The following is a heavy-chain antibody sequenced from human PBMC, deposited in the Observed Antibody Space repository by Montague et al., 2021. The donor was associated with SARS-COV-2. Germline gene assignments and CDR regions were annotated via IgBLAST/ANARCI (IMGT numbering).Heavy chain of an antibody. J-gene: IGHJ4*02. CDR2: IRSKTYGGTT. D-gene: IGHD2-2*01. CDR3: TVPAYTTSHRPDF. Sequence: SLRLSCAASGFTFGDYVVSWFRQAPGKGLEWLGFIRSKTYGGTTEYAASLKGRFTVSRDDSKSIAYLQMNGLKTEDTAVYYCTVPAYTTSHRPDFWGQGTLVTVSS. V-gene: IGHV3-49*03. CDR1: GFTFGDYV.